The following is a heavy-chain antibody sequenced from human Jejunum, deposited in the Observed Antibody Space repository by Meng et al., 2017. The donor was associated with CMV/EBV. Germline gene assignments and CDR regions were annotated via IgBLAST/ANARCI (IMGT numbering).Heavy chain of an antibody. CDR3: ARACRQVSNCYLDS. V-gene: IGHV3-53*01. J-gene: IGHJ4*02. D-gene: IGHD4-11*01. Sequence: SGFSVTTNSMPWVRQAPGKGLGWVSFIRNSGSTTYAASVQGRFTITRDNSKNTVYLQMNSLRAEDTALYYCARACRQVSNCYLDSWGQGTQVTVSS. CDR2: IRNSGST. CDR1: GFSVTTNS.